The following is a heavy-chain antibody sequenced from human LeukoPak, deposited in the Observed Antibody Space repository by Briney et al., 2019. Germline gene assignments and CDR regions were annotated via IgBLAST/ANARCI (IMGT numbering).Heavy chain of an antibody. D-gene: IGHD3-22*01. CDR1: GYTFTSYA. Sequence: ASVKVSCKASGYTFTSYAMHWVRQAPGQRLEWMGWINAGNGNTKYSQKLQGRVTMTEDTSTDTAYMELSSLRSEDTAVYYCATSPYDSSGYYSGVVGAFDIWGQGTMVTVSS. CDR2: INAGNGNT. V-gene: IGHV1-3*01. J-gene: IGHJ3*02. CDR3: ATSPYDSSGYYSGVVGAFDI.